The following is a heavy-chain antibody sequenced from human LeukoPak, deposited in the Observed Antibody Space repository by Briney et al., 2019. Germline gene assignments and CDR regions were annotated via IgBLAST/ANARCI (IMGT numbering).Heavy chain of an antibody. J-gene: IGHJ4*02. CDR3: ARQTAMGRSGDY. V-gene: IGHV5-51*01. CDR2: IDPSDSET. CDR1: GYRFTSYW. D-gene: IGHD5-18*01. Sequence: GEALQISFQASGYRFTSYWIGWVRQMPGKGRGWMRIIDPSDSETRYPPSFQGQVTISVDKSLTTADLQWNSLKASDTAMYYCARQTAMGRSGDYWGQGTLVTVSS.